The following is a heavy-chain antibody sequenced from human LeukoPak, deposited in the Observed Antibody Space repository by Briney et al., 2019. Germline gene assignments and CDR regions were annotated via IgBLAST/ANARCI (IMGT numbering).Heavy chain of an antibody. CDR2: FYSTGRT. CDR3: ARDNTVFGDAFDI. D-gene: IGHD3-3*01. CDR1: GGSISSYF. Sequence: PSETLSLTCSVSGGSISSYFWSWIRQPAGKEPEWIGRFYSTGRTNYNPSLKSRVTISGDTSKNQLSLKVRSVTAADTAVYYCARDNTVFGDAFDIWGQGTVVVVSS. J-gene: IGHJ3*02. V-gene: IGHV4-4*07.